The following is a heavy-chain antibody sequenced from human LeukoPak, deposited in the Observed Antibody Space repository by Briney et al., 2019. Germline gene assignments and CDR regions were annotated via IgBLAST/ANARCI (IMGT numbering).Heavy chain of an antibody. CDR1: GFTFSSYS. CDR2: ISSSSSYI. Sequence: GGSLRLSCAASGFTFSSYSMNWVRQAPGKGLEWVSSISSSSSYIYYADSVKGRFTISRDNAKNSLYLQMNSLRAEDTAVYYCARGDSSSWQFIFDYWGQGTLVTVSS. D-gene: IGHD6-13*01. V-gene: IGHV3-21*01. J-gene: IGHJ4*02. CDR3: ARGDSSSWQFIFDY.